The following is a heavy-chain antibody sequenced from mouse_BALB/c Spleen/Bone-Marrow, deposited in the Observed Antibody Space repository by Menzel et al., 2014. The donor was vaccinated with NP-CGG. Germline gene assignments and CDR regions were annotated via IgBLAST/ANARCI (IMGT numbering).Heavy chain of an antibody. D-gene: IGHD2-4*01. CDR2: VSNGGAT. CDR3: VRGRRDYGWYFDV. J-gene: IGHJ1*01. V-gene: IGHV5-6-5*01. Sequence: EVQVVESGGDLVKPGGSLKLSCAASGFTFSGYAMSWVRQTPEKGLEWVASVSNGGATYYPDSVKGRFTISRDNARNILFLQMSSLRPEDTAMYYCVRGRRDYGWYFDVWGAGTTVTVSS. CDR1: GFTFSGYA.